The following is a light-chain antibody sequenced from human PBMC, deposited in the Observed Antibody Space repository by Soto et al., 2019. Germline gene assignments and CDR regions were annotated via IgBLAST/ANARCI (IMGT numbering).Light chain of an antibody. CDR2: GAS. CDR3: QQTNTFLPLS. J-gene: IGKJ4*01. V-gene: IGKV1-12*01. CDR1: QDINNW. Sequence: DIQMTQSPSSVSASVGDRVTITCRASQDINNWVAWYQQQPGKAPKLLMSGASTLQSGVPSRFSGGGSGTRFTLIISSLQPEDFATYYCQQTNTFLPLSFGGGTKVDLK.